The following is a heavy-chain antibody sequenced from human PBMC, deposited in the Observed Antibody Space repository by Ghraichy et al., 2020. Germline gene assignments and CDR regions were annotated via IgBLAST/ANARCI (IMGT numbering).Heavy chain of an antibody. CDR3: ARHWEGYYDILTGNNWFDP. V-gene: IGHV4-59*08. D-gene: IGHD3-9*01. CDR2: IYYSGST. J-gene: IGHJ5*02. Sequence: SETLSLTCTVSGGSISSYYWSWIRQPPGKGLEWIGYIYYSGSTNYNPSLKSRVTISVDTSKNQFSLKLSSVTAADTAVYYCARHWEGYYDILTGNNWFDPWGQGTLVTVSS. CDR1: GGSISSYY.